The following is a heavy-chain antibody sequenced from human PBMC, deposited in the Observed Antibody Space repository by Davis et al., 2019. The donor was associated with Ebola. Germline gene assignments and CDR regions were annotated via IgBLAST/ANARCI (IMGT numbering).Heavy chain of an antibody. CDR1: GGSISSYY. J-gene: IGHJ6*02. V-gene: IGHV4-59*12. CDR2: IYYSGST. Sequence: SETLSLTCTVSGGSISSYYWSWIRQPPGKGLEWIGYIYYSGSTNYNPSLKSRVTISVDTSKNQFSLQLNSVTPEDTAVYYCAREGSSWLRGEPSVYGMDVWGQGTTVTVSS. D-gene: IGHD6-13*01. CDR3: AREGSSWLRGEPSVYGMDV.